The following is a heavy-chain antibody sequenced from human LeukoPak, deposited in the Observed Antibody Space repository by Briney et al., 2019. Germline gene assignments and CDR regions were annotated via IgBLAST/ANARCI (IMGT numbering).Heavy chain of an antibody. Sequence: SVKVSCKASGGTFSSYAISWVRQAPGQGLEWMGGIIPIFGTANYAQKFQGSVTITADESTSTAYMELSSLRSEDTAVYYCARGLRGYYDSSGYSSWFDPWGQGTLVTVSS. J-gene: IGHJ5*02. CDR2: IIPIFGTA. V-gene: IGHV1-69*13. D-gene: IGHD3-22*01. CDR1: GGTFSSYA. CDR3: ARGLRGYYDSSGYSSWFDP.